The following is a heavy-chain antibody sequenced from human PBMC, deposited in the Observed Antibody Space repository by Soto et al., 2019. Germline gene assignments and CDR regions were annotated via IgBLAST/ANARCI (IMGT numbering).Heavy chain of an antibody. V-gene: IGHV1-69*02. D-gene: IGHD3-10*01. CDR2: IIPILGIA. J-gene: IGHJ6*03. CDR3: ARARVTMVRGVTEFYYYYYYMDV. Sequence: GASVKVSCKASGGTFSSYTISWVRQAPGQGLEWMGRIIPILGIANYAQKFQGRVTITADKSTSTAYMELSSLRSEDTAVYYCARARVTMVRGVTEFYYYYYYMDVWGKGPRSPSP. CDR1: GGTFSSYT.